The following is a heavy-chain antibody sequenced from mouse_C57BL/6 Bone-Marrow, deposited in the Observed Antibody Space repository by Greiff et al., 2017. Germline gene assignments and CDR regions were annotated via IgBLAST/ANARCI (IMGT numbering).Heavy chain of an antibody. CDR2: ISDGGSYT. V-gene: IGHV5-4*03. CDR3: ARGPYYYGSTPFAY. CDR1: GFTFSSYA. Sequence: EVMLVESGGGLVKPGGSLKLSCAASGFTFSSYAMSWVRQTPEKRLEWVATISDGGSYTYYPDNVKGRFTLSRNNANNNLYLQISHLKSEDTALYYCARGPYYYGSTPFAYWGEGTLVTVSA. J-gene: IGHJ3*01. D-gene: IGHD1-1*01.